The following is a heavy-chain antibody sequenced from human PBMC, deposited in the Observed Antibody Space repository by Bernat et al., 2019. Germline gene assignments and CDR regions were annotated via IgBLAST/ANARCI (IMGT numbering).Heavy chain of an antibody. CDR3: VRSVSGAAGFFDY. Sequence: EVKLVESGGGLIQPGGSLRLSCAASGFTFSGDWMHWVRQVPGKGLVWVSRINGDGTITDYADSVKRRLTISRDNAKNTLYLQMNSLRVEDTDVYYCVRSVSGAAGFFDYWGPGSLVTVSS. CDR1: GFTFSGDW. V-gene: IGHV3-74*01. D-gene: IGHD5/OR15-5a*01. CDR2: INGDGTIT. J-gene: IGHJ4*02.